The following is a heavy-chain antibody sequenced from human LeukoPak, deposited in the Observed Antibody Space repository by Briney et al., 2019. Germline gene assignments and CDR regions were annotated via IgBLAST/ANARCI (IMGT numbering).Heavy chain of an antibody. V-gene: IGHV1-69*13. CDR2: IIPIFGTA. J-gene: IGHJ4*02. D-gene: IGHD5-12*01. CDR3: ARGYSGYHPRGGERDYFDY. CDR1: GYTFTSYG. Sequence: SVKVSCKASGYTFTSYGISWVRQAPGQGLEWMGGIIPIFGTANYAQKFQGRVTITADESTSTAYMELSSLRSEDTAVYYCARGYSGYHPRGGERDYFDYWGQGTLVTVSS.